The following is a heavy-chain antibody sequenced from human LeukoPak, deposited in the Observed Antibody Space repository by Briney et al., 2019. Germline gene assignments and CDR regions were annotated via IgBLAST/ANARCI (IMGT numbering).Heavy chain of an antibody. Sequence: SETLSLTCTVSGGSISSSSYYWGWIRQPPGKGLEWIGSIYYSGSTYYNPSLKSRVTISVDTSKNQFSLKLSSVTAADTAVYYCARHVPDWVLFGGDLYYFDYWGQGTLVTVSS. CDR1: GGSISSSSYY. CDR3: ARHVPDWVLFGGDLYYFDY. D-gene: IGHD2-21*02. CDR2: IYYSGST. J-gene: IGHJ4*02. V-gene: IGHV4-39*01.